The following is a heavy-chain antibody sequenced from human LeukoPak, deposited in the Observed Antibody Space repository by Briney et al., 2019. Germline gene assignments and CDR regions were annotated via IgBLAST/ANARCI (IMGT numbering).Heavy chain of an antibody. Sequence: PGGSLRLSCAASGFTFSSYAMSWVRQAPGKGLEWVSAIGGSGGSTYYADSVKGRFTISRDNSRDTLYLQMNSLRAEDTAVYYCAKGYYDYVWGSYYFDYRGQGTLVTVSS. CDR3: AKGYYDYVWGSYYFDY. CDR2: IGGSGGST. J-gene: IGHJ4*02. CDR1: GFTFSSYA. V-gene: IGHV3-23*01. D-gene: IGHD3-16*01.